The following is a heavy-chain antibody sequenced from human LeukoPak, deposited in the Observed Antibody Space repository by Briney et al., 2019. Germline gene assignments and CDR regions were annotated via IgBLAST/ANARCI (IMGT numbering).Heavy chain of an antibody. V-gene: IGHV4-61*02. J-gene: IGHJ4*02. CDR2: IYTSGST. CDR3: ARDSGGAADY. CDR1: GGSISSGSYY. Sequence: SQTLSLTCTVSGGSISSGSYYWSWIQQPAGKGLEWIGRIYTSGSTNYNPSLKSRVTISVDTSKNQFSLKLSSVTAADTAVYYCARDSGGAADYWGQGTLVTVSS. D-gene: IGHD3-16*01.